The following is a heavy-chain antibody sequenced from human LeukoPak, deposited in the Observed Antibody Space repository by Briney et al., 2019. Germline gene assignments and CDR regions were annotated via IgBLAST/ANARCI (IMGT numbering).Heavy chain of an antibody. J-gene: IGHJ6*04. V-gene: IGHV3-30*18. CDR2: ISYDGSNK. D-gene: IGHD3-10*01. CDR1: GFTFSSYG. Sequence: GGSLRLSCAASGFTFSSYGMHWVRQAPGKGLERVAVISYDGSNKYYADSVKGRFTISRDNSKNTLYLQMNSLRAEDTAVYYCANLWFGELSSAGPYYYYGMDVWGKGTTVTVSS. CDR3: ANLWFGELSSAGPYYYYGMDV.